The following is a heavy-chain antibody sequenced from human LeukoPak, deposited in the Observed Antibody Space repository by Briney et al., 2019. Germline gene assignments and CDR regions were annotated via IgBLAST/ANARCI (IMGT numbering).Heavy chain of an antibody. J-gene: IGHJ4*02. CDR2: INSDRSTT. CDR3: ARRSSGSPPYYFDY. CDR1: GFTFSSYW. D-gene: IGHD1-26*01. V-gene: IGHV3-74*01. Sequence: GGSLRLSCAASGFTFSSYWMHWVRQAPGKGLVWVSRINSDRSTTNYADSVKGRFTISRDNAKNTLYLQMNSLRAEDTAVYYCARRSSGSPPYYFDYWGQGTLVTVSS.